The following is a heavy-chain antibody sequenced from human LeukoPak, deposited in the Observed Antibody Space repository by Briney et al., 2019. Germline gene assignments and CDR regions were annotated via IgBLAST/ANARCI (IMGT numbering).Heavy chain of an antibody. Sequence: PGGSVRLSCAASGFTVSSNYMSWVRQAPGKGLEWVSVIYPGGETYYADFVKGRFTISRDNSKNTLYLQMNSLRDEDTAAYYCASPISGQSFDIWGQGTMVTVSS. CDR1: GFTVSSNY. V-gene: IGHV3-53*01. CDR2: IYPGGET. CDR3: ASPISGQSFDI. D-gene: IGHD6-19*01. J-gene: IGHJ3*02.